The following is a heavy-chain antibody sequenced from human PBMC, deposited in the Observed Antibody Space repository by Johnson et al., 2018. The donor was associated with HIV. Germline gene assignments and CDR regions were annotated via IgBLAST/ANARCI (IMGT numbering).Heavy chain of an antibody. Sequence: VQLVESGGGLIQPGGSLRLSCAASGFTVSSNDMSWVRQAPGKGLEWVSLISSGGRTYYADSVKGRLSISRENSKNTLYFQMNTLRAEDTAVYYCAREAGAFDIWGQGTMVTVSS. V-gene: IGHV3-53*01. CDR2: ISSGGRT. CDR3: AREAGAFDI. J-gene: IGHJ3*02. CDR1: GFTVSSND.